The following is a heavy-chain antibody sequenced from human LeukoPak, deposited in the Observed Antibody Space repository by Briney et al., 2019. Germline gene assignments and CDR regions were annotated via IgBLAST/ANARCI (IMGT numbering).Heavy chain of an antibody. CDR1: GGTFSSYA. D-gene: IGHD6-13*01. Sequence: SVKVSCKASGGTFSSYAISWVRQAPGQGLEWMGGIIPIFGTANYAQKFQGRVTITTDESTSTAYMELSSLRSEDTSVYYCASRRSSSWYEDYWGQGTLVTVSS. CDR3: ASRRSSSWYEDY. CDR2: IIPIFGTA. J-gene: IGHJ4*02. V-gene: IGHV1-69*05.